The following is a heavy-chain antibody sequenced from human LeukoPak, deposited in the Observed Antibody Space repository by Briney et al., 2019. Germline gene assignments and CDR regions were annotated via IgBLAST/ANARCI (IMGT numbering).Heavy chain of an antibody. Sequence: SETLSLTCTVSGGSISSYYWSWIRQPAGKGLEWIGRIYTSGSTNYNPSLKSRVTMSVDTSKNQFSLKLSSVTAADTAVYYCARVRRYYYDSSGPWNYWGQGTLVTVSS. J-gene: IGHJ4*02. CDR3: ARVRRYYYDSSGPWNY. CDR1: GGSISSYY. V-gene: IGHV4-4*07. CDR2: IYTSGST. D-gene: IGHD3-22*01.